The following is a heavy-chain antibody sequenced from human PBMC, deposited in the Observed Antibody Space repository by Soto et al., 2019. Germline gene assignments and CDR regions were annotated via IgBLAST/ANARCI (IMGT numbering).Heavy chain of an antibody. D-gene: IGHD1-26*01. CDR3: VRAHSQSTIVF. V-gene: IGHV3-23*01. CDR1: GFTFSSYA. J-gene: IGHJ4*02. Sequence: GSLRLSCAASGFTFSSYAMSWVRQAPGKGLEWVSAISGSGGSTYYADSVKGRFTISRDNSKNTLYLQMNSLRSEDTAVYDCVRAHSQSTIVFWGPGTLVNVA. CDR2: ISGSGGST.